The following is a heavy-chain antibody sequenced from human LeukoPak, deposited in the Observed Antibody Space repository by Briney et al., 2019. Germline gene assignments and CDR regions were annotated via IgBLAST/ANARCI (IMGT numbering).Heavy chain of an antibody. Sequence: PGGSLRLSCAAPGFTFSDYYMSWIRQAPGKGLEWVSYITYSGSTIYYADSVKGRFTISRDNAKNSLYLQMNSLRAEDTAVYYCARIGHDSYQTFDSWGHGTLITVSS. CDR2: ITYSGSTI. D-gene: IGHD2-2*01. CDR3: ARIGHDSYQTFDS. CDR1: GFTFSDYY. V-gene: IGHV3-11*01. J-gene: IGHJ5*01.